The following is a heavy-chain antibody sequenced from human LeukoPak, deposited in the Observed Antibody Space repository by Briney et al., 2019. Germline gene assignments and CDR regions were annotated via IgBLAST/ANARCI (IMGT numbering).Heavy chain of an antibody. D-gene: IGHD3-10*01. J-gene: IGHJ4*02. Sequence: SETLSLACTVSGGSVTSSGFYWGWIRQPPGKGLEWIGNIYFSGSTYHNPSLKSRVTVSVDTSKNQFSLKLNSVTAADTAVYYCARVLWFGAYYFDYWGQGTLVTVSS. CDR3: ARVLWFGAYYFDY. CDR2: IYFSGST. V-gene: IGHV4-39*07. CDR1: GGSVTSSGFY.